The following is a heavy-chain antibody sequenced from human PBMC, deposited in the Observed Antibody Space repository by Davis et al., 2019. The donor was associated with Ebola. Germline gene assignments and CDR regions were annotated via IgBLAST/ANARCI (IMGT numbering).Heavy chain of an antibody. Sequence: GESLNISCAASGCISSRYVMSWVRQGPGKGLEWDSTLGTSADTYYAESVKGRFTISRDNSKNTLYLQMNGLRVEDTAIYYCAKDTSNIWFDIWGQGTMVTVSS. J-gene: IGHJ3*02. V-gene: IGHV3-23*01. CDR2: LGTSADT. CDR3: AKDTSNIWFDI. CDR1: GCISSRYV. D-gene: IGHD1-26*01.